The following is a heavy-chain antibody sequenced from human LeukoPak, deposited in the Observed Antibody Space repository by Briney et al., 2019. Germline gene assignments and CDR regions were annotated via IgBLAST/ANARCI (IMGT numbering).Heavy chain of an antibody. D-gene: IGHD5-18*01. V-gene: IGHV4-39*01. J-gene: IGHJ4*02. CDR3: ARHRHSHHYDY. CDR2: ISYSWTT. CDR1: GVSISSSSSDYY. Sequence: SETLSLTCTVSGVSISSSSSDYYWGWVRQPPGKGLEGIGSISYSWTTYYNPSLKSRVTISADTSNNQFSLKLTSLTAADTAVYYCARHRHSHHYDYWGQGTLVTVSS.